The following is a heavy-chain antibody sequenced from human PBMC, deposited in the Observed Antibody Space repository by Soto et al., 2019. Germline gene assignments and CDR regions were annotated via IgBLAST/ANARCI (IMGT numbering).Heavy chain of an antibody. CDR1: GFIFSDFA. V-gene: IGHV3-23*01. CDR2: LSGSGSST. Sequence: EVQLLESEGGLVQPGRSLRLSCAASGFIFSDFAMSWVRQAPGKGLEWVSALSGSGSSTYYADSVKGRFTISRDNLKNTVSLQMYNLTAEDTAVYYCAKGGVTRSYYYAMDVWGQGTTVTVSS. J-gene: IGHJ6*02. CDR3: AKGGVTRSYYYAMDV.